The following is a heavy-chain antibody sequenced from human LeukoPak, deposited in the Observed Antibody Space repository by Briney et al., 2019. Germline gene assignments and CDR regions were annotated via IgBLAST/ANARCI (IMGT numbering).Heavy chain of an antibody. Sequence: PGGSLRLSCAASGFTFSSYSMNWVRQAPGKGLEWVSSISSSSSYIYYADSVKGRFTISRDNAKNSLYLQMNSLRAEDTAVYYCARDGVYSYGYFVYGMDVWGQGTTVTVSS. CDR1: GFTFSSYS. D-gene: IGHD5-18*01. J-gene: IGHJ6*02. CDR2: ISSSSSYI. V-gene: IGHV3-21*04. CDR3: ARDGVYSYGYFVYGMDV.